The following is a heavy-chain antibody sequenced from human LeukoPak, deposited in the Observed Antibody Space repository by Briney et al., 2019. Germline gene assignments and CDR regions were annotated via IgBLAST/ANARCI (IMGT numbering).Heavy chain of an antibody. CDR3: TRSGRGGAFDI. CDR2: MYSDGSRT. V-gene: IGHV3-74*03. CDR1: GFTFSSYW. J-gene: IGHJ3*02. D-gene: IGHD1-26*01. Sequence: GGSLRLSCAASGFTFSSYWMHWVRQGPGKGLVWVSRMYSDGSRTTYAGSVKGRFTISGDNAKNTLYLQMNSLRVEDTAMYYCTRSGRGGAFDIWGRGTMVTVSS.